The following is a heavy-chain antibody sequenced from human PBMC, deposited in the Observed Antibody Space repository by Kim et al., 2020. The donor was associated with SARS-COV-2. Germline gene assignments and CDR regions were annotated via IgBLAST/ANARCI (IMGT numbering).Heavy chain of an antibody. J-gene: IGHJ4*02. CDR2: IYPGDSDT. D-gene: IGHD1-1*01. CDR3: ARHNGYAYDY. CDR1: GYSFRNYW. Sequence: GESLKISCQASGYSFRNYWIGWVRQMPGKGLECMGSIYPGDSDTRYSPSFQGQVTMSADKSTSFAYMQWSRLKASDTAIYYCARHNGYAYDYWGQGTLVSVSP. V-gene: IGHV5-51*01.